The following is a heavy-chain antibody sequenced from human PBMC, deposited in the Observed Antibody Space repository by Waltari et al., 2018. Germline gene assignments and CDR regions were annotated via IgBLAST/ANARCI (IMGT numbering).Heavy chain of an antibody. CDR3: AKGLLRAAKDAFDI. CDR2: IWYDGSNK. J-gene: IGHJ3*02. V-gene: IGHV3-30*18. CDR1: GFTFSSYG. D-gene: IGHD2-15*01. Sequence: QVQLVESGGGVVQPGRSLRLSCAASGFTFSSYGMHWVRQAPGKGLECVAVIWYDGSNKYYADSVKGRFTISRDNSKNTLYLQMNSLRAEDTAMYYCAKGLLRAAKDAFDIWGQGTMVTVSS.